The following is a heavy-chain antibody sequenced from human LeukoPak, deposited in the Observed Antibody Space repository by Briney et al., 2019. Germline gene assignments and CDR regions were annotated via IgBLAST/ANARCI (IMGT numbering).Heavy chain of an antibody. V-gene: IGHV1-8*01. Sequence: ASLKVPCKASGYTFTIFDINWVRQATGQGLEWMGWMNPNSGNTGYAQKFQGRVTMTRNTSISTAYMELSSLRSEDTAVYYCARGRGNYFDYWGQGTLVTVSS. J-gene: IGHJ4*02. D-gene: IGHD3-16*01. CDR1: GYTFTIFD. CDR3: ARGRGNYFDY. CDR2: MNPNSGNT.